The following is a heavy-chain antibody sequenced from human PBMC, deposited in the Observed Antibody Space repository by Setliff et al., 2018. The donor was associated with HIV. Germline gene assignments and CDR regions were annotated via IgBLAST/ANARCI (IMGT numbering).Heavy chain of an antibody. Sequence: GGSLRLSCAASGFTFSNYAMSWVRQAPGKGLEWVSAISGGGGVTYYADSVKGRFTISRDNSKNTLFLQMNSLRADDMAVYYCAKTSNTGYLFCSDYWGQGTLVTVSS. D-gene: IGHD3-9*01. CDR2: ISGGGGVT. CDR1: GFTFSNYA. CDR3: AKTSNTGYLFCSDY. V-gene: IGHV3-23*01. J-gene: IGHJ4*02.